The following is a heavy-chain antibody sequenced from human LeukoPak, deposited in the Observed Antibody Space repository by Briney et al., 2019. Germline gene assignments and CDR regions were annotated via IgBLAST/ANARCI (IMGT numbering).Heavy chain of an antibody. J-gene: IGHJ5*02. CDR2: INHSGST. CDR3: ARTIVVVVAATPRFDP. V-gene: IGHV4-34*01. CDR1: GGSFSGYY. Sequence: SETLSLTCAVYGGSFSGYYWSWIRQPPGKGLEWIGEINHSGSTNYNPSLKSRVTISVDTSKNQFSLKLSSVTAADTAVYCCARTIVVVVAATPRFDPWGQGTLVTVSS. D-gene: IGHD2-15*01.